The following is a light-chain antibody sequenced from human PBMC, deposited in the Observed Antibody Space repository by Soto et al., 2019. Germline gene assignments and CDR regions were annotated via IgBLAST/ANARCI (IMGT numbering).Light chain of an antibody. CDR2: GAS. J-gene: IGKJ1*01. V-gene: IGKV3-20*01. CDR3: QQYEAVVT. CDR1: ESVSTN. Sequence: EIVLTQSPVTLSLSPGEGATLSCRASESVSTNLAWYQQKPGRALRLLIDGASTRATGIPDRFSGSGSGTDFTLTISRLEPEDVAVYYCQQYEAVVTFGQGTKVDI.